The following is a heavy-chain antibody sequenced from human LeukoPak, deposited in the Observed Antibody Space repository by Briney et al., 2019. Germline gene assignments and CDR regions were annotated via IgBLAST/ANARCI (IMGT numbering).Heavy chain of an antibody. D-gene: IGHD5-24*01. CDR1: GYTFTNSY. J-gene: IGHJ4*02. Sequence: GASVKVSCKASGYTFTNSYMHWVQQPPGQGLEWMGLINPSGGTTTYAQKFQGRVTMTRDTSTSTVYMELSSLRSEDTAVYYCARDAYNYYYSDYWGQGTLVTVSS. V-gene: IGHV1-46*01. CDR2: INPSGGTT. CDR3: ARDAYNYYYSDY.